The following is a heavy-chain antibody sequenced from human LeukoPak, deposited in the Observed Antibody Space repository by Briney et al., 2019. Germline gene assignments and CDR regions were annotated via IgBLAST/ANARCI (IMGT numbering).Heavy chain of an antibody. D-gene: IGHD3-10*01. CDR2: INHSGST. J-gene: IGHJ6*02. Sequence: PSETLSLTCAVYGGSFSGYYWSWIRQPPGKGLEWIGEINHSGSTNYNPSLKSRVTISVDTSKNQFSLKLSSVTAADTAVYYCARGRFGELSSTYYGMDVWGQGTTVTVSS. CDR1: GGSFSGYY. CDR3: ARGRFGELSSTYYGMDV. V-gene: IGHV4-34*01.